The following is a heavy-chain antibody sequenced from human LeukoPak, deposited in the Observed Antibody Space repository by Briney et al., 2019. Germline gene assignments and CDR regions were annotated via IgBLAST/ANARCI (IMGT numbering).Heavy chain of an antibody. CDR1: GFTFDDYA. J-gene: IGHJ4*02. Sequence: PGGSLRLSCAASGFTFDDYAMHWVRQAPGKGLEWVSGISWNSGSIGYADSVKGRFTISRDNAKNSLYLQMNSLRAEDTALYYCAREFVGYCSGGSCYHGYWGQGTLVTVSS. D-gene: IGHD2-15*01. CDR3: AREFVGYCSGGSCYHGY. CDR2: ISWNSGSI. V-gene: IGHV3-9*01.